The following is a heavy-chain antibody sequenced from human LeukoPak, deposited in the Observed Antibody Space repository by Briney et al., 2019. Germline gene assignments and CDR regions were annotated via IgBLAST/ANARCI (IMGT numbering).Heavy chain of an antibody. V-gene: IGHV4-39*01. Sequence: PSETLSLTCTVSGGSISSSSYYWGWIRQPPGKGLEWIGSIYYSGSTYYNPSLKSRVTISVDTSKNQFSLKLSSVTAADTAVYYCARGNDILTGYHMGLNWFDPWGQGTLVTVSS. J-gene: IGHJ5*02. D-gene: IGHD3-9*01. CDR3: ARGNDILTGYHMGLNWFDP. CDR1: GGSISSSSYY. CDR2: IYYSGST.